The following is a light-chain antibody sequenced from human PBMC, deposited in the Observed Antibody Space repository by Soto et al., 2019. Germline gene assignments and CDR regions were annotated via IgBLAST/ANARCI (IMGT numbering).Light chain of an antibody. Sequence: QSVLTQPPSASGTPGQRVTISFSGSSSNIGSNTVNWYQQLPGTAPKLLIYSNNQRPSGVPDRFSGSKSGTSASLAISGLQSDDDADYYGAAWDDSLNRGVFGTGTKLTVL. CDR1: SSNIGSNT. CDR2: SNN. CDR3: AAWDDSLNRGV. J-gene: IGLJ1*01. V-gene: IGLV1-44*01.